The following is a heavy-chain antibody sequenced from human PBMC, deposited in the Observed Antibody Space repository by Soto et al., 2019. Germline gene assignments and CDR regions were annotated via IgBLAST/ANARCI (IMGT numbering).Heavy chain of an antibody. CDR1: GFIFSDYW. J-gene: IGHJ4*02. D-gene: IGHD2-2*01. Sequence: GSLRLSCAASGFIFSDYWMSWVRQAPGKGPEWVANIKFDGSEKQYVDSVRGRFTISRDNSRNSLFLQMNSLRAGDTAVYYCVKDGGYCSSSTCYSPRNHYFDSWGQGTLVTVSS. V-gene: IGHV3-7*03. CDR2: IKFDGSEK. CDR3: VKDGGYCSSSTCYSPRNHYFDS.